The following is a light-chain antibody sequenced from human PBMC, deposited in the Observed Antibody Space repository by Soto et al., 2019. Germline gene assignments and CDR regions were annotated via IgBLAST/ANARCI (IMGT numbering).Light chain of an antibody. CDR1: QDISNF. Sequence: DIQMTQSPSSLSASVGDRVTITCQASQDISNFLNWYHQKPGKAPELLIYDASNLQSGVPSRFSGSRSGTDFTFTISILQPEDIATYYCQQYDSLPPTFGQGTRLEIK. CDR3: QQYDSLPPT. V-gene: IGKV1-33*01. CDR2: DAS. J-gene: IGKJ5*01.